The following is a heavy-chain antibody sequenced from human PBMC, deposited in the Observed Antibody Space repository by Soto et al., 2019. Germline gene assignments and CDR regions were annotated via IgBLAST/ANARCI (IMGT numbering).Heavy chain of an antibody. J-gene: IGHJ3*02. CDR1: GFTFSSYA. CDR2: ISGSGGST. V-gene: IGHV3-23*01. Sequence: EVQLLESGGGLVQPGGSLRLSCAASGFTFSSYAMSWVRQAPGKGLEWVSAISGSGGSTYYADSVKGRFTISRDNSKNTLYLQMNSLRAEDTAVYYCAKWGYSDLVVVTGFDIWGQGTMVTVSS. D-gene: IGHD2-21*02. CDR3: AKWGYSDLVVVTGFDI.